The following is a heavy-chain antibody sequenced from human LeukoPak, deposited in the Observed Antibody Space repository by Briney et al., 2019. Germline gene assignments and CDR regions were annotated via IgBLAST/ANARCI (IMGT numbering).Heavy chain of an antibody. CDR3: ARGAQLKSYGMDV. J-gene: IGHJ6*04. CDR2: IYYSGST. Sequence: SETLSPTCTVSGGSISSYYWSWIRQPPGKGLEWIGYIYYSGSTNYNPSLKSRVTISVDTSKNQFSLKLSSVTAADTAVYYCARGAQLKSYGMDVWGKGTTVTVSS. D-gene: IGHD3-10*01. V-gene: IGHV4-59*01. CDR1: GGSISSYY.